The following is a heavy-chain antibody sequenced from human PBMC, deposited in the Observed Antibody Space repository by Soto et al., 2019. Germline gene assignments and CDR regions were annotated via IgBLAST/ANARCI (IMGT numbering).Heavy chain of an antibody. Sequence: GGSLRLSCAASGFNFSSYGMHWVRQAPVKGLEWVAVISYDGSNKYYADSVKGRFTISRDNSKNTLYLQMNSLRAEDTAVYYCAKDPRYSGGYYYYYYGMDVWGQGTTVTVSS. CDR2: ISYDGSNK. D-gene: IGHD1-26*01. J-gene: IGHJ6*02. CDR3: AKDPRYSGGYYYYYYGMDV. CDR1: GFNFSSYG. V-gene: IGHV3-30*18.